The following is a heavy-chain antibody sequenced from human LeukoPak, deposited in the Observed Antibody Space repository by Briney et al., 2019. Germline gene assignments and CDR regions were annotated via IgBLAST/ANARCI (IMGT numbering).Heavy chain of an antibody. V-gene: IGHV1-2*02. J-gene: IGHJ3*02. Sequence: GASVKVSCKASGYTFTGYYMHWGRQAPGQGLEWMGWINPNSGGTNYAQKFQGRVTMTRDTSISTAYMELSRLRSDDTAVYYCARAKAVFDAFDIWGQGTMVTVSS. CDR1: GYTFTGYY. CDR3: ARAKAVFDAFDI. D-gene: IGHD5/OR15-5a*01. CDR2: INPNSGGT.